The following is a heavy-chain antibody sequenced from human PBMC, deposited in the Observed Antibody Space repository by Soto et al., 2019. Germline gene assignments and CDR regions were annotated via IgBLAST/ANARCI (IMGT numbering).Heavy chain of an antibody. D-gene: IGHD5-12*01. CDR2: INPNSGGT. V-gene: IGHV1-2*04. Sequence: ASVKVSCKASVYTFTDYYMHWVRQAPGQGLEWMGWINPNSGGTNYAQKFQGWVTMTRDTSVSTAYMELSRLRSDDTAVYYCARGRVATTRHPLDVWGQGTTVTVSS. CDR1: VYTFTDYY. J-gene: IGHJ6*02. CDR3: ARGRVATTRHPLDV.